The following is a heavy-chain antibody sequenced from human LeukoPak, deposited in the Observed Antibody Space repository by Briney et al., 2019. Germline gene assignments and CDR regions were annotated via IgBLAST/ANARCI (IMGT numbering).Heavy chain of an antibody. CDR1: GFTFNSYW. V-gene: IGHV3-7*03. CDR3: ARYNSAWKTDDY. D-gene: IGHD6-19*01. CDR2: IKQDGSDK. J-gene: IGHJ4*02. Sequence: GGSLRLSCAASGFTFNSYWMTWVRQAPGKGLEWVADIKQDGSDKYYAGSVKGRSTISRDNAKNSLYLQMNSLRAEDTAVYFCARYNSAWKTDDYWGQGTLVTVSS.